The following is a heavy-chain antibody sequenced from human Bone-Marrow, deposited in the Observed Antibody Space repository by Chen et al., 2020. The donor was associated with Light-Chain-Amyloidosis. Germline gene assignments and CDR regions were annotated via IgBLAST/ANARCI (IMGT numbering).Heavy chain of an antibody. D-gene: IGHD2-15*01. CDR1: GLTVSSNY. CDR2: IYSGGST. V-gene: IGHV3-53*01. J-gene: IGHJ3*02. Sequence: VQLVESGGGLIQPGGSLRLSCAASGLTVSSNYMTWVRQAPGKGLEWVSVIYSGGSTYHADSVKGRFTISRDNSKNTLYLQMNSLRAEDTAVYYCARLGYCSGGSCDSYAFDIWGQGTMVTVSS. CDR3: ARLGYCSGGSCDSYAFDI.